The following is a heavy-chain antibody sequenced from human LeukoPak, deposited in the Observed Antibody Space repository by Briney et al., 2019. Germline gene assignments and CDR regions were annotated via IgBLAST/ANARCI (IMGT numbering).Heavy chain of an antibody. CDR2: INPNSGGT. Sequence: ASVKASCKASGYTFTGYYMHWVRQAPGQGLEWMGWINPNSGGTNYAQKFQGRVTMTRDTSISTAYMELSRLRSDDTAVYYCAREGYYYDSSGYYPHGMDVWGQGTTVTVSS. V-gene: IGHV1-2*02. CDR3: AREGYYYDSSGYYPHGMDV. D-gene: IGHD3-22*01. CDR1: GYTFTGYY. J-gene: IGHJ6*02.